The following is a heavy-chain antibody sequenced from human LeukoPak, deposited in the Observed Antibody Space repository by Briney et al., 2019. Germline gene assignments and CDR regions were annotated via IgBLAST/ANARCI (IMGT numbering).Heavy chain of an antibody. CDR3: ARADGSGSYPGY. V-gene: IGHV3-53*01. J-gene: IGHJ4*02. D-gene: IGHD3-10*01. Sequence: GGSLRLSCASSGFTFSGHSMDWVRQAPGKGLEWVSVIYSGGSTYYADSVKGRFTVSRDNSKNTLYLQMNSLRAEDTAVYYCARADGSGSYPGYWGQGTLVTVSS. CDR2: IYSGGST. CDR1: GFTFSGHS.